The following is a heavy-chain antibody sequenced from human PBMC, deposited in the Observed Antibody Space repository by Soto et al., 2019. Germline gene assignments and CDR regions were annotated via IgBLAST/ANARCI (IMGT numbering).Heavy chain of an antibody. J-gene: IGHJ2*01. CDR3: ARNEGYCSTTSCYTRWFFDL. D-gene: IGHD2-2*01. CDR2: IKEDGSEK. Sequence: PGGSLRLSCAASGFSFSSYWMSWVRQAPGKGLEWVANIKEDGSEKYYVDSVKGRFTISRDNAKKSLYLQMSSLRAEDTAVYYCARNEGYCSTTSCYTRWFFDLWGRGTLVTVSS. CDR1: GFSFSSYW. V-gene: IGHV3-7*01.